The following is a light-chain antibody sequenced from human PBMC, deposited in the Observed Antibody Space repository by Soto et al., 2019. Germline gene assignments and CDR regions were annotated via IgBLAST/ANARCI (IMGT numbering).Light chain of an antibody. CDR2: DDS. V-gene: IGLV1-51*01. CDR3: GSWDNSLSVVL. CDR1: SSNIGSNF. J-gene: IGLJ3*02. Sequence: QSVLTEPPSVSAAPGQKVSMSCSGGSSNIGSNFVAWYQQLPGKAPKLLIYDDSKRPYGIPGRFSASKSGTSATLGITDLQTGDEGDYFCGSWDNSLSVVLFGGGTKVTV.